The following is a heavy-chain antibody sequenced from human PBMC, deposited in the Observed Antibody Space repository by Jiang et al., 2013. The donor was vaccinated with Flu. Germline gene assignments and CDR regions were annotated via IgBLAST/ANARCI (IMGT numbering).Heavy chain of an antibody. CDR2: VYQSGST. D-gene: IGHD4-17*01. CDR1: GYSISSGYY. CDR3: ARQKLNYGAALMADPLPDH. J-gene: IGHJ4*02. V-gene: IGHV4-38-2*02. Sequence: GPGLVKPSETLSLTCIVSGYSISSGYYWGWIRQSPGKGLEWIGSVYQSGSTYYNPSLKSRVTISVDASKNHFSLKLSSVSAADTAVYYCARQKLNYGAALMADPLPDHWGQGTLVHRLL.